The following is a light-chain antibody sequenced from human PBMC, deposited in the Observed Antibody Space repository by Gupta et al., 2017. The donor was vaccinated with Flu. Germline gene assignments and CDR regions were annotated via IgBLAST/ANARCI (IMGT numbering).Light chain of an antibody. Sequence: ELVFTQSPSTLSLSPGEGATLSCRASQSVASSDLAWYQQRPGQAPRLLIYGTSSRATGIPDRFSGSGSGTDFTLTISRLGPEDFAVYYCQQYGTSPLTFGGGTKVEIK. V-gene: IGKV3-20*01. CDR3: QQYGTSPLT. CDR1: QSVASSD. CDR2: GTS. J-gene: IGKJ4*01.